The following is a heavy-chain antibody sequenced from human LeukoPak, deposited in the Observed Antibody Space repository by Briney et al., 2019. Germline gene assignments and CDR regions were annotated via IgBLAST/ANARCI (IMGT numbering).Heavy chain of an antibody. J-gene: IGHJ3*02. CDR3: ARGGITIFGVVPEAFDI. V-gene: IGHV1-69*05. Sequence: GASVKVSCKASGGTFSSYAISWVRQAPGQGLEWMGGIIPIFGTANYAQKFQGRVTITTDESTSTVYMELSSLRSEDTAVYYCARGGITIFGVVPEAFDIWGQGTMVTVSS. CDR2: IIPIFGTA. D-gene: IGHD3-3*01. CDR1: GGTFSSYA.